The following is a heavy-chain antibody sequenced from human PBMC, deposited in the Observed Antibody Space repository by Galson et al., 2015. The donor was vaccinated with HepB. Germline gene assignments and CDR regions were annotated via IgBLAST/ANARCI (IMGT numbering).Heavy chain of an antibody. Sequence: SLRLSCAASGFTFSYYAMAWVRQAPGKGLEWISAITPSGDNTYSADSMKGRFFISRDNSQNTLFLQKTGLTADDTAIYYCAKGYGLFDSWGQGILVTVTS. J-gene: IGHJ5*01. D-gene: IGHD5-18*01. CDR3: AKGYGLFDS. V-gene: IGHV3-23*01. CDR2: ITPSGDNT. CDR1: GFTFSYYA.